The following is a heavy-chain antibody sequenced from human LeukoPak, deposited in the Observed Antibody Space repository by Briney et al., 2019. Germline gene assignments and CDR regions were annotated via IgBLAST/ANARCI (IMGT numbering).Heavy chain of an antibody. V-gene: IGHV1-18*01. J-gene: IGHJ4*02. CDR1: GYTFTSHG. CDR2: ISAYNGNT. CDR3: ARVDCLGLCDYVWGSYRLLDY. Sequence: APVKVSCKASGYTFTSHGISWVRQAPGQGLEWMGWISAYNGNTNYAQKLQGRVTMTTDTSTSTAYMELRSLRSDDTAVYYCARVDCLGLCDYVWGSYRLLDYWGQGTLVTVSS. D-gene: IGHD3-16*02.